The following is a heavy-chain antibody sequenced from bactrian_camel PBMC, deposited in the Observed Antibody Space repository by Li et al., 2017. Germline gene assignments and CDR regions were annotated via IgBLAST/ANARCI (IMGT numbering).Heavy chain of an antibody. J-gene: IGHJ4*01. Sequence: DVQLVESGGDLVQPGGSVRISCESSGFTVSAYAMSWVRQAPGKGLEWISGVTAGGGSVRYAGSVKGRFTISRDNAKKTVYLQMNSLKPEDTAMYYCAKHGVMSSVGSWYGFDYWGRGTQVTVS. CDR1: GFTVSAYA. D-gene: IGHD6*01. V-gene: IGHV3S40*01. CDR3: AKHGVMSSVGSWYGFDY. CDR2: VTAGGGSV.